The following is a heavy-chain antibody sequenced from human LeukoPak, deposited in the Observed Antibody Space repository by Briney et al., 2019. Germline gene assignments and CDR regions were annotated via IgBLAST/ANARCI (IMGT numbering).Heavy chain of an antibody. CDR1: GFTVSINS. D-gene: IGHD3-3*01. V-gene: IGHV3-66*01. Sequence: VGYLRLSCASPGFTVSINSMSCVRQAPGKGLECGSVIYTGGSTYYADSVKGRFTVSRDNSKNTLYLQMNSLRAEDTAVYYCASDFFKQKTAYDMDVWGQGTTVTVSS. CDR3: ASDFFKQKTAYDMDV. J-gene: IGHJ6*02. CDR2: IYTGGST.